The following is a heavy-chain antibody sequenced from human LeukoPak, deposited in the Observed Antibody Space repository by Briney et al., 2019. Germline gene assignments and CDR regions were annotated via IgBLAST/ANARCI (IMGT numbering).Heavy chain of an antibody. J-gene: IGHJ3*02. D-gene: IGHD3-10*01. CDR3: ARVTAILLWFGESEKGAFDI. CDR2: INPNSGGT. V-gene: IGHV1-2*02. CDR1: GYTFTGYY. Sequence: ASVKVSCKASGYTFTGYYMHWVRQAPEQGLEWMGWINPNSGGTNYAQKFQGRVTMTRDTSISTAYMELSRLRSDDTAVYYCARVTAILLWFGESEKGAFDIWGQGTMVTVSS.